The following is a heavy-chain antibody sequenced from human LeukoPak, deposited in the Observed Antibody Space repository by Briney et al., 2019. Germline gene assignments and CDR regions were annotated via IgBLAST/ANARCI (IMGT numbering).Heavy chain of an antibody. CDR3: ARRIAAAGVGIVY. CDR1: GYTFTGYY. Sequence: GASVKVSCKASGYTFTGYYMHWVRQAPGQGLEWMGWMNPDSGNTGYAQKFQGRVTMTRNPSISTAYMELSSLTSEDTAVYYCARRIAAAGVGIVYWGQGTLVTVSS. J-gene: IGHJ4*02. CDR2: MNPDSGNT. V-gene: IGHV1-8*02. D-gene: IGHD6-13*01.